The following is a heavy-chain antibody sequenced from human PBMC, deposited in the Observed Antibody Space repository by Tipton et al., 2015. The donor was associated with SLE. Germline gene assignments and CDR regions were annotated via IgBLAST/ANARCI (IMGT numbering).Heavy chain of an antibody. J-gene: IGHJ4*02. V-gene: IGHV4-4*08. CDR1: GCSLSSHY. CDR3: ARVARGEWVVVFDY. Sequence: TLSLTCTVSGCSLSSHYLSWIRQPPGKGLEWIGYIYTSGSTNYNPSLKSRVTISVDTSKNQFSLKLSSVTAADTAVYYCARVARGEWVVVFDYWGQGTLVTVSS. CDR2: IYTSGST. D-gene: IGHD3-22*01.